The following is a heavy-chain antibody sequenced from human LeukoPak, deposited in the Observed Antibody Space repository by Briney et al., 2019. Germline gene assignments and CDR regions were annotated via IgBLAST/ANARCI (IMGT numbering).Heavy chain of an antibody. CDR1: GGSISSYY. J-gene: IGHJ4*02. Sequence: PSETLSLTCTVSGGSISSYYWSRIRQPPGKGLEWIGHIYYSGSTNYNPSLKSRVTISVDTSKNQFSLKLSSVTAADTAVYYCARLGGYSGYDGRYFDYWGQGTLVTVSS. V-gene: IGHV4-59*01. CDR2: IYYSGST. D-gene: IGHD5-12*01. CDR3: ARLGGYSGYDGRYFDY.